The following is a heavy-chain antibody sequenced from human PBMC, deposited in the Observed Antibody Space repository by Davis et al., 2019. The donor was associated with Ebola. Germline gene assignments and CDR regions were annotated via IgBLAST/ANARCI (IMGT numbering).Heavy chain of an antibody. CDR3: ARDWRGTSGAFDI. J-gene: IGHJ3*02. CDR2: ISSSSSYI. Sequence: PGGSLRLSCAASGFTFSSYSMNWVRQAPGKGLEWVSSISSSSSYIYYADSVKGRFTISRDNAKNSLYLQMNSLRAEDTAVYYCARDWRGTSGAFDIWGQGTMVTVSS. D-gene: IGHD3-3*01. CDR1: GFTFSSYS. V-gene: IGHV3-21*01.